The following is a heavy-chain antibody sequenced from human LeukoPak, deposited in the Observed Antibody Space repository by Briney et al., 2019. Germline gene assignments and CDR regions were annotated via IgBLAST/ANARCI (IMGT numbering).Heavy chain of an antibody. CDR3: ARELYYDFWSGAYYMDV. CDR1: GFTFRSYW. Sequence: GGSLRLSCVASGFTFRSYWMSWVRQAPGKGLEWVANIKQDGSEKYYVDSVKGRFTISRDNAKNSLYLQMNSLRAEDTAVYYCARELYYDFWSGAYYMDVWGKGTTVTVSS. J-gene: IGHJ6*03. D-gene: IGHD3-3*01. CDR2: IKQDGSEK. V-gene: IGHV3-7*01.